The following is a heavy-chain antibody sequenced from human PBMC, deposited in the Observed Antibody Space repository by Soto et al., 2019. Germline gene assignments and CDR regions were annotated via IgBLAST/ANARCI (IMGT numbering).Heavy chain of an antibody. Sequence: QTGGSLRLSCAASGFTFSSYGMHWVRQTPGKGLEWVAVISYDGSNKYYADSVKGRFTISRDNSKNTLYLQMNSLRAEDTAVYYCAKAPPYTSFFDYWGQGTLVTVSS. CDR3: AKAPPYTSFFDY. CDR1: GFTFSSYG. J-gene: IGHJ4*02. V-gene: IGHV3-30*18. CDR2: ISYDGSNK. D-gene: IGHD2-2*01.